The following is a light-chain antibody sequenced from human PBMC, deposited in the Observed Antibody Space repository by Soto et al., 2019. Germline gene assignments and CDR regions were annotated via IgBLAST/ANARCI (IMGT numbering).Light chain of an antibody. CDR3: QSYDSSLSGYVV. CDR2: GNS. J-gene: IGLJ2*01. V-gene: IGLV1-40*01. CDR1: SSNNGAGYD. Sequence: QSVLTQPPSVSGAPGQRVAISCTGSSSNNGAGYDVHWYQQLPGTAPKLLIYGNSNRPSGVPDRFSGSKSGTSASLAITGLQAEDEADYYCQSYDSSLSGYVVFGGGTQLTVL.